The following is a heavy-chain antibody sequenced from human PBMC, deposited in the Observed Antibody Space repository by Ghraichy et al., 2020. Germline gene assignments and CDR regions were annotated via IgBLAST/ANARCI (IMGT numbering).Heavy chain of an antibody. Sequence: DSVKGRFTISRDNAKNSLYLQMNSLRAEDTAVYYCARDWASLVGATPYYFDFWGQGTLVTVSS. V-gene: IGHV3-7*01. D-gene: IGHD1-26*01. J-gene: IGHJ4*02. CDR3: ARDWASLVGATPYYFDF.